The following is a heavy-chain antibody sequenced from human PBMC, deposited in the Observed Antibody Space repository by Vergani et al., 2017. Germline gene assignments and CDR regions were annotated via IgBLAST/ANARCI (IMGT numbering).Heavy chain of an antibody. V-gene: IGHV1-69*12. CDR1: GGTFSSYA. Sequence: QVQLVQSGAEVKKPGSSVKVSCKASGGTFSSYAISWVRQAPGQGLEWMGGIIPIFGTANYAQKFQGRVTIPADESTSTAYMELSSLRSEDTAVYYCARDYPPEGYDSSGYKPHFQFDYWGQGTLVTVSS. J-gene: IGHJ4*02. CDR3: ARDYPPEGYDSSGYKPHFQFDY. CDR2: IIPIFGTA. D-gene: IGHD3-22*01.